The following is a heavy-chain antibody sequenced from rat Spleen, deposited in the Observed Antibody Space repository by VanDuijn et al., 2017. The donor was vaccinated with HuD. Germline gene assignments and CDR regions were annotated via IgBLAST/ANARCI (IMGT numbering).Heavy chain of an antibody. J-gene: IGHJ2*01. V-gene: IGHV5-7*01. Sequence: EVQLVDSGGGLVQPGRSLKLSCAASGFTFSDYYMAWVRQAPKKGLEWVASISYDGSSTYYRDSVKGRFTISRDNAKSTLYLQMDSLRSEDTATYYCATGDGYYPPFDYWGQGVMVTVSS. CDR2: ISYDGSST. CDR3: ATGDGYYPPFDY. CDR1: GFTFSDYY. D-gene: IGHD1-12*03.